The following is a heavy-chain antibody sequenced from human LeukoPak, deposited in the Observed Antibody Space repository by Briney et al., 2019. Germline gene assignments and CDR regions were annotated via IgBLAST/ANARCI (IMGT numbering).Heavy chain of an antibody. V-gene: IGHV4-59*08. CDR3: ARHGITMIDPDYFDY. CDR2: IYYSGST. CDR1: GGSISSYY. D-gene: IGHD3-22*01. Sequence: SETLSLTCTVSGGSISSYYWSWIRQPPGKGLEWIGYIYYSGSTNFNPSLKSRVTISVDTSKNQFSLKLSSVTAADTAVYYCARHGITMIDPDYFDYWGQGTLVTVSS. J-gene: IGHJ4*02.